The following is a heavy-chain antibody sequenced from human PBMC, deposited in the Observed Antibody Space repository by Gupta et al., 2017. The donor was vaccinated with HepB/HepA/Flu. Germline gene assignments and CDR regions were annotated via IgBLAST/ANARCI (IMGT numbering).Heavy chain of an antibody. CDR2: IYPGDSDT. J-gene: IGHJ6*03. CDR3: ARGPGCSSTSCYTNYYYYYYMDV. Sequence: EVQLVQSGAEVKKPGESLKISCKGSGYSFTSYWIGWVRQMPGKGLEWMGIIYPGDSDTRYSPSFQGQATISADKSISTAYLQWSSLKASDTAMYYCARGPGCSSTSCYTNYYYYYYMDVWGKGTTVTVSS. D-gene: IGHD2-2*02. V-gene: IGHV5-51*01. CDR1: GYSFTSYW.